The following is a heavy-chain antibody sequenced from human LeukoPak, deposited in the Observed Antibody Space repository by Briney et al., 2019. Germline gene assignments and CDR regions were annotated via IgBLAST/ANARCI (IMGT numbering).Heavy chain of an antibody. CDR3: ASSTTVTSPTDY. CDR2: INPSGGST. CDR1: GYTFTSNY. D-gene: IGHD4-17*01. Sequence: ASVKVSCKASGYTFTSNYMHWVRQAPGQGLEWMGIINPSGGSTSYAQKFQGRVTMTRDMSTSTVYMELSSLRSEDTAVYYCASSTTVTSPTDYWGQGTLVTVSS. V-gene: IGHV1-46*01. J-gene: IGHJ4*02.